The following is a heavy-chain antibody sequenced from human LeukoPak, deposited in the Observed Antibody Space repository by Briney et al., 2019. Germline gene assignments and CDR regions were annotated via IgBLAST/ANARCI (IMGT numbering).Heavy chain of an antibody. CDR1: GFTVTDYY. V-gene: IGHV3-11*01. CDR2: IRTSGTNI. Sequence: GGSLRLSCEVSGFTVTDYYMNWIRQAPGKGLEWISLIRTSGTNIYYADSVKGRFTISRDNAKNSVFLRMDNLRVDDTAVYYCAREDTRLAQGAFDMWGRGTMVTVSS. D-gene: IGHD5-18*01. J-gene: IGHJ3*02. CDR3: AREDTRLAQGAFDM.